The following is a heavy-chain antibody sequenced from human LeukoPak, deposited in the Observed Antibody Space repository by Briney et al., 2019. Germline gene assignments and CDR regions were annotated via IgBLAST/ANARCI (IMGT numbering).Heavy chain of an antibody. CDR3: ARGRVGATTEYYFDY. D-gene: IGHD1-26*01. CDR2: IYYSGST. V-gene: IGHV4-31*11. J-gene: IGHJ4*02. CDR1: GGSISSGGYS. Sequence: SETLSLTCAVSGGSISSGGYSWSWLRQPPGKGLEWIGYIYYSGSTYYTPSLKSRVTISVDTSKNQFSLRLSSVTAADTAVYYCARGRVGATTEYYFDYWGQGTLVTVSS.